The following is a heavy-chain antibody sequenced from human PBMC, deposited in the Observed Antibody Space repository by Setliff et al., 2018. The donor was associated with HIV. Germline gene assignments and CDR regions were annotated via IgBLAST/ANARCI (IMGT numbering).Heavy chain of an antibody. D-gene: IGHD3-22*01. V-gene: IGHV4-59*01. CDR2: IYYSGST. CDR3: ARDQGHHFDSRGQVDFDL. J-gene: IGHJ2*01. CDR1: SGSISNYY. Sequence: SETLSLTCTVSSGSISNYYWTWIRQPPGKGLECIGYIYYSGSTNYNPSLNGRVTISIDMSKNQFSLKLNSVTAADTAVYYCARDQGHHFDSRGQVDFDLWGRGTLVTVSS.